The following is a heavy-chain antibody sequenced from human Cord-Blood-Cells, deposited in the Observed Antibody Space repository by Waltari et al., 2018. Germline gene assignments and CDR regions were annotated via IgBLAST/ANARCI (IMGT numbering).Heavy chain of an antibody. CDR1: GYTFTGYY. J-gene: IGHJ3*02. CDR2: SNPNSGGK. V-gene: IGHV1-2*02. D-gene: IGHD6-13*01. Sequence: QVQLVQSGAEVKKPGASLKVSCQASGYTFTGYYMHWVRQAPGQGLEWMGWSNPNSGGKNYAQKLQGRVTMTRDTSISTAYMELGRLRSDDTAVYYGARLYSSSWYAFDIWGQGTMVTVSS. CDR3: ARLYSSSWYAFDI.